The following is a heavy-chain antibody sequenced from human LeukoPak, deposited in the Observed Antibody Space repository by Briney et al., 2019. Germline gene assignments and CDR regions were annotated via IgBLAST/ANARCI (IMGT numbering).Heavy chain of an antibody. CDR3: ARGRTYYGSGDAFDI. J-gene: IGHJ3*02. Sequence: SETLSLTCAVYGGSFSGYYWSWIRQPPGKGLEWIGEINHSGSTNYNPSLKSRVTISVDTSKNQFSLKLSSVTAADTAVYYCARGRTYYGSGDAFDIWGQGTMVIVSS. V-gene: IGHV4-34*01. CDR1: GGSFSGYY. D-gene: IGHD3-10*01. CDR2: INHSGST.